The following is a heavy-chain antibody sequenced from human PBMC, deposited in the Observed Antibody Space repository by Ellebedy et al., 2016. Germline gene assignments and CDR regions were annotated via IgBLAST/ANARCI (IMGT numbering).Heavy chain of an antibody. V-gene: IGHV4-59*13. Sequence: SETLSLXCTVSGGSISGYYWSWIRQPPGKGLEWIGFIFYTGGTKYNPSLKSRVTISVDTSKNQFSLKLTSVTAADTAFYYCARDGDYSSSWYALDQWGQGTLVTVSS. J-gene: IGHJ4*02. D-gene: IGHD6-13*01. CDR2: IFYTGGT. CDR3: ARDGDYSSSWYALDQ. CDR1: GGSISGYY.